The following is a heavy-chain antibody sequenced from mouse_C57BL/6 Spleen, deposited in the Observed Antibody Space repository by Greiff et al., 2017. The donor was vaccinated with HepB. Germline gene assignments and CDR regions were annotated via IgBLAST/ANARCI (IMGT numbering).Heavy chain of an antibody. J-gene: IGHJ1*03. V-gene: IGHV1-82*01. CDR2: IYPGDGDT. CDR1: GYAFSSSW. CDR3: ANGGLLWYFDV. Sequence: QVQLQQSGPELVKPGASVKISCKASGYAFSSSWMNWVKQRPGKGLEWIGRIYPGDGDTNYNGKFKGKATLTADKSSSTAYMQLSSLTSEDSAVYFCANGGLLWYFDVWGTGTTVTVSS. D-gene: IGHD1-1*01.